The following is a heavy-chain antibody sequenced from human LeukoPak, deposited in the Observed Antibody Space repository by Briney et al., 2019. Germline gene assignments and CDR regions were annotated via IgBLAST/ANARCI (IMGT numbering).Heavy chain of an antibody. CDR3: AKGRFTFDY. J-gene: IGHJ4*02. CDR1: DGSISNYY. CDR2: IYYSGST. V-gene: IGHV4-59*01. Sequence: SETLSLTCTVSDGSISNYYWSWIRQPPGKGLEWIGYIYYSGSTNYNPSLKSRVTISVGTSKNQLSLKLSSVTAADTAVYYCAKGRFTFDYWGQGTLVTVSS.